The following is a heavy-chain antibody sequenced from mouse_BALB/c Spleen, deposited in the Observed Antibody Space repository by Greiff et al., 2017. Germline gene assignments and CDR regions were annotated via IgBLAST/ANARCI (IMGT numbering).Heavy chain of an antibody. D-gene: IGHD2-14*01. Sequence: VQLQQPGAELVMPGASVKMSCKASGYTFTDYWMHWVKQRPGQGLEWIGAIDTSDSYTSYNQKFKGKATLTVDESSSTAYMQLSSLTSEDSAVYYCARDRSFDYWGQGTTLTVSS. CDR1: GYTFTDYW. CDR2: IDTSDSYT. V-gene: IGHV1-69*01. J-gene: IGHJ2*01. CDR3: ARDRSFDY.